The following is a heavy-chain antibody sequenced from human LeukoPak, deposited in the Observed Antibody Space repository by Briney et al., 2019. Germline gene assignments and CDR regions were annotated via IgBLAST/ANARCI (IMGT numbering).Heavy chain of an antibody. CDR3: ARPTDPSYYYYYYMDV. V-gene: IGHV3-11*04. CDR2: ISSSGSTI. Sequence: GGSLRLFCAASGFTFSDYYMSWIRQAPGKGLEWVSYISSSGSTIYYADSVKGRFTISRDNAKNSLYLKMNSLRAEDTAVYYCARPTDPSYYYYYYMDVWGKGTTVTASS. J-gene: IGHJ6*03. CDR1: GFTFSDYY.